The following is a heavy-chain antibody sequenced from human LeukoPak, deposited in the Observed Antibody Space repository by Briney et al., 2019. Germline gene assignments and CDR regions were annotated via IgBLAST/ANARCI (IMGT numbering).Heavy chain of an antibody. D-gene: IGHD2-8*01. J-gene: IGHJ6*03. CDR2: VHYSGSS. CDR1: GDSISSYY. Sequence: SETLSLTCTVSGDSISSYYWSWIRQPPGKGPELIGSVHYSGSSAYIPCLKSRVAMSVDTYKNQFSLSLTSVTAADTALYYCARWYCSNNICFHMDVWGKGTTVTVFS. CDR3: ARWYCSNNICFHMDV. V-gene: IGHV4-59*08.